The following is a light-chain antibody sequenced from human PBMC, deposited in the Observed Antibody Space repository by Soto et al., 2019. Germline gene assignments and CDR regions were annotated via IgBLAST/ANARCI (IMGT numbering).Light chain of an antibody. V-gene: IGLV3-1*01. CDR3: QAWDSNTVV. CDR1: KLGDKY. CDR2: QDN. Sequence: SSELTQPPSVSVSPGQTASITCSGDKLGDKYVCWYEQRPGQSPVLVMYQDNKRPSGIPERISGSNAGDTATLTISGTQAMDEADYYCQAWDSNTVVFGGGTKLTVL. J-gene: IGLJ2*01.